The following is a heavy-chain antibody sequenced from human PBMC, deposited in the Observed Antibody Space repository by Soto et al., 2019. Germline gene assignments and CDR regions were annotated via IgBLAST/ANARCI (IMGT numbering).Heavy chain of an antibody. J-gene: IGHJ3*01. CDR2: IIPVFNTG. CDR1: GGTLSRHS. Sequence: QVVLEQSGAEVKKPGSSVKVSCKASGGTLSRHSITWVRQAPGQGLEWMGGIIPVFNTGDYAQRFQGRVTISADESTNTAYLELSSRTSGDTAVYYCARRAMARGLYADTRDAFDVWGHGTLVTVSS. D-gene: IGHD3-10*01. CDR3: ARRAMARGLYADTRDAFDV. V-gene: IGHV1-69*12.